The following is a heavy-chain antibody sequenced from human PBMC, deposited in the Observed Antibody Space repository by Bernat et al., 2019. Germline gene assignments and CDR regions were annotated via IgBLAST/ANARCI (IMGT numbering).Heavy chain of an antibody. D-gene: IGHD3-22*01. CDR1: GGSISSYY. V-gene: IGHV4-59*01. J-gene: IGHJ4*02. CDR2: IYYSGST. CDR3: ARDDGYYYDSSGYDH. Sequence: QVQLQESGPGLVKPSETLSLTCTVSGGSISSYYWSWIRQPPGKGLEWIGYIYYSGSTNYNPSLKSRVTISVDTSKNQFSLKLSSVTAADTAVYYCARDDGYYYDSSGYDHWGQGTLVTVSS.